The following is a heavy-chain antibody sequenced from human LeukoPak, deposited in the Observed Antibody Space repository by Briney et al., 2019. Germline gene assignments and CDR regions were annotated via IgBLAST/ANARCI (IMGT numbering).Heavy chain of an antibody. CDR3: AKAPSPYNWNDRNYFDY. Sequence: PGGSLRLSCAASGFTFSSYGMHWVRQAPGKGLEWVAVISYDGSNKYYADSVKGRFTISRDNSKNTLYLQMNSLRAEDTAVYYCAKAPSPYNWNDRNYFDYWGQGTLVTVSS. J-gene: IGHJ4*02. CDR2: ISYDGSNK. V-gene: IGHV3-30*18. CDR1: GFTFSSYG. D-gene: IGHD1-1*01.